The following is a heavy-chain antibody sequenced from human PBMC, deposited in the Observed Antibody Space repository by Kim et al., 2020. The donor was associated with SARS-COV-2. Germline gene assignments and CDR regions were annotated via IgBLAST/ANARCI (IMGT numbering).Heavy chain of an antibody. D-gene: IGHD6-13*01. J-gene: IGHJ4*02. CDR2: ST. CDR3: ARDLGHSSNY. Sequence: STHHNPSLKSRVTISVDTYKNQFSLKLSSVTAADTAVYYCARDLGHSSNYWGQGTLVTVSS. V-gene: IGHV4-34*01.